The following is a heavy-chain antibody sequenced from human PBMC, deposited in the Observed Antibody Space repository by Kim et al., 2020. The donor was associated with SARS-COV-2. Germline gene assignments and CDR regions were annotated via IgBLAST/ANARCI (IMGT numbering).Heavy chain of an antibody. CDR3: AKGPLMFRGVSPNWFAP. J-gene: IGHJ5*02. V-gene: IGHV3-23*01. D-gene: IGHD3-10*01. CDR2: ISGSGGST. Sequence: GGSLRLSCAASGFTFSSYAMSWVRQAPGRGLEWVSVISGSGGSTYYADSVKGRFTISRDNSKNTLFLQMTSLRAEDTAVYYCAKGPLMFRGVSPNWFAPWGQGTLVTVSS. CDR1: GFTFSSYA.